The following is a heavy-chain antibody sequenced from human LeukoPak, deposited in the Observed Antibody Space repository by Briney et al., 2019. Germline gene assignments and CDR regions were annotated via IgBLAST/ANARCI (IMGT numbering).Heavy chain of an antibody. J-gene: IGHJ5*02. D-gene: IGHD1-26*01. CDR1: GGSISSSSDY. Sequence: PSETLSLTCTVSGGSISSSSDYWAWIRQPPGKGLEWIGSIYYSGSTNHNPSLKSRVTISVDTSKNQFSLKLSSVTAADTAVYYCASSLSLRGSYQDYNWFDPWGQGTLVTVSS. V-gene: IGHV4-39*01. CDR2: IYYSGST. CDR3: ASSLSLRGSYQDYNWFDP.